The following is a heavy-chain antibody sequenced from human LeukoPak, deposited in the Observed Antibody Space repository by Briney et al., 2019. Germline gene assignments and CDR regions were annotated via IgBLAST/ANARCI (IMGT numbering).Heavy chain of an antibody. J-gene: IGHJ4*02. D-gene: IGHD2-15*01. CDR3: VTNSIGYCSGGNCYQVSDS. CDR1: GGSISSYY. V-gene: IGHV4-59*12. CDR2: IYYSGNT. Sequence: TSETLSLTCTVSGGSISSYYWSWIRQPPGKGLEWIGYIYYSGNTNYNPSLKSRVTISVDKSKKQFSLNLSSVTAADTAVYYCVTNSIGYCSGGNCYQVSDSWGQGSLVTVSS.